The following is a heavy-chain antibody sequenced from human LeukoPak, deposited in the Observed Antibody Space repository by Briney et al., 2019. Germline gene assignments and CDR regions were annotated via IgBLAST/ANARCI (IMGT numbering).Heavy chain of an antibody. CDR3: AREIGATIFGVSRDSDWFDP. V-gene: IGHV4-59*01. J-gene: IGHJ5*02. CDR2: IYYSGST. D-gene: IGHD3-3*01. CDR1: GGSMNNYY. Sequence: SETLSLTCTVSGGSMNNYYWSWIQQPPGKGLDWIGYIYYSGSTSYNPFLMSRVTISVDTSKNQFSLKLTSVTAADTAVYYYAREIGATIFGVSRDSDWFDPWGQGTLVTVSS.